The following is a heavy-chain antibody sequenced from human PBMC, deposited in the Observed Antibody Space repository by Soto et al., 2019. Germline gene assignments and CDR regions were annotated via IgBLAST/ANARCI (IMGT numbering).Heavy chain of an antibody. Sequence: PSETLSLTCTVSGGSISSISYYWGWIRHPPGRGLEWIGSIYYSGSTYYNPSLKSRVTISVDTSKNQFSLKLSSVTAADTAVYYCARHRRDSSGYYTYYFDYGGQGNLVTVSS. D-gene: IGHD3-22*01. CDR1: GGSISSISYY. CDR2: IYYSGST. V-gene: IGHV4-39*01. J-gene: IGHJ4*02. CDR3: ARHRRDSSGYYTYYFDY.